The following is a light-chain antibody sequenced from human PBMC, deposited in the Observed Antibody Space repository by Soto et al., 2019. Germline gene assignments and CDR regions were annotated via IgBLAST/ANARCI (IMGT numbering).Light chain of an antibody. V-gene: IGKV1-5*03. CDR1: QSISNW. J-gene: IGKJ1*01. CDR3: QQYNSYSWT. CDR2: KAS. Sequence: DIQMTQSPSTRSASVGDRVTITCRASQSISNWLAWYQQKPGKVPKLLIYKASSLESGVPSRFSGSGSGTEFTLTISSLQPDDFATYYCQQYNSYSWTFGQGTKVDIK.